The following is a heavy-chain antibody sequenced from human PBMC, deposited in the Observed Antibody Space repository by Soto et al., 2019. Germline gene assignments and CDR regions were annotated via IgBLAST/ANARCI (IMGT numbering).Heavy chain of an antibody. CDR1: GFTFSSYS. D-gene: IGHD2-2*01. Sequence: GGSLRLSCAASGFTFSSYSMNWVRHAPGKGLEWVSSISSSSSYIYYADSVKGRFTISRDNAKNSLYLQMNSLRAEDTAVYYCAREVVVVPAARSYYYYYGMDVWGQGTTVTVSS. V-gene: IGHV3-21*01. J-gene: IGHJ6*02. CDR2: ISSSSSYI. CDR3: AREVVVVPAARSYYYYYGMDV.